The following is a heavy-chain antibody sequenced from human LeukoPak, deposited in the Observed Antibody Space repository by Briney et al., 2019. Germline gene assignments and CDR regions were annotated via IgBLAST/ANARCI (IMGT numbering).Heavy chain of an antibody. CDR1: GFTFSSYD. V-gene: IGHV3-13*01. CDR3: ARSGWFGAFDI. D-gene: IGHD3-10*01. Sequence: LAGGSLRLSCAASGFTFSSYDMPWVRQATGKGLEWVSAIGTAGDTYYPGSVKGRFTISRENAKNSLYLQMNSLRAGDTAVYYCARSGWFGAFDIWGQGTMVTVSS. J-gene: IGHJ3*02. CDR2: IGTAGDT.